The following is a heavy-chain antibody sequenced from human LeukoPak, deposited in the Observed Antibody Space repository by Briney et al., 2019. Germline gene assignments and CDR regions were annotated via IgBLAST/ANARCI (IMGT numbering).Heavy chain of an antibody. D-gene: IGHD3-22*01. CDR1: GFSFSHYG. V-gene: IGHV3-30*02. J-gene: IGHJ3*01. CDR2: IQYDGIKK. CDR3: CKEQLNMINVAITDDAFDV. Sequence: GGSLGLSCATSGFSFSHYGMHWVRQAPGKGLEWVAFIQYDGIKKYYVDSVKGRFTVSRDDSQKTLYLQMNSLRPEDTAVYYCCKEQLNMINVAITDDAFDVWGQGTVVTVSS.